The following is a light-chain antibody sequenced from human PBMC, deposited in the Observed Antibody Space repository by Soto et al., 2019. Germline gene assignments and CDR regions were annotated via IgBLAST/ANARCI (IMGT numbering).Light chain of an antibody. Sequence: EIVLTQSPGTLSLAPGERATLSCRASQSVSSSYLAWYQQKLGQAPRLLIYGASSRATGVPTRISGSGSGTEFTLTISSLQSEDFAVYYCQQYNSWPITFGQGTRLEIK. V-gene: IGKV3D-15*01. CDR2: GAS. CDR1: QSVSSSY. J-gene: IGKJ5*01. CDR3: QQYNSWPIT.